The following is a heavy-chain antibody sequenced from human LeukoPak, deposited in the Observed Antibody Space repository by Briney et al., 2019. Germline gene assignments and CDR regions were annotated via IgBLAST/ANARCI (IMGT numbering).Heavy chain of an antibody. CDR3: ARDWGRYYGSGIPPDY. Sequence: ASVKVSCKASGYTFTSYAVSWVGQAPGQGLEWMGRISGYNGDTNYAHKFQCRVTMTTDTSTSTAYLELRSLRSDDTAVYYCARDWGRYYGSGIPPDYWGQGTLVTVSS. V-gene: IGHV1-18*01. D-gene: IGHD3-10*01. CDR2: ISGYNGDT. J-gene: IGHJ4*02. CDR1: GYTFTSYA.